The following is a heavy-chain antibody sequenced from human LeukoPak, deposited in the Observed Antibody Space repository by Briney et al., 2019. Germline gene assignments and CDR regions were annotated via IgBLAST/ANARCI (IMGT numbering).Heavy chain of an antibody. J-gene: IGHJ4*02. CDR3: ARHYDNSGYHYFYF. V-gene: IGHV3-30-3*01. D-gene: IGHD3-22*01. Sequence: PGRSLRLFCAASGFTFRSYVWHWARQAPGKGLEWVAVISNDGSNKYYADSVKGRFTISRDSSKNTLYQEMNSQRAEDTAVYYCARHYDNSGYHYFYFPGPGTLVTVSS. CDR1: GFTFRSYV. CDR2: ISNDGSNK.